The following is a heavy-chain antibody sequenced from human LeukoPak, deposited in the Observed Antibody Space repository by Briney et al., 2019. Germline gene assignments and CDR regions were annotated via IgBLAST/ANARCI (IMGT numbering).Heavy chain of an antibody. CDR3: AKDVGVLTLYAQSGYDY. V-gene: IGHV3-30*02. Sequence: GGSLRLSCAASGFTFSSYGMHWVRQAPGKGLEWVTFIRYDGSNKYYADSVKGRFTISRDNSKNTLYLQMNSLRAEDTAVYYCAKDVGVLTLYAQSGYDYWGQGTLVTVSS. J-gene: IGHJ4*02. CDR1: GFTFSSYG. D-gene: IGHD2-8*01. CDR2: IRYDGSNK.